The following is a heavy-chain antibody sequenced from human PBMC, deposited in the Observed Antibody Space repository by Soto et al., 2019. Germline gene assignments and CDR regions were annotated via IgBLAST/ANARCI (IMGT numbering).Heavy chain of an antibody. CDR1: GFTVSSHY. Sequence: EVQLVESGGGLVQPGGSLRLSCAASGFTVSSHYMNWVRQAPGKGLQWVSLVYSGGSTYYADSVTGRFTISRHSSDNTVYLQMNGLRPEDTAVYYCAAAIYGDWSLYYWGQGTLVTVSS. V-gene: IGHV3-53*04. CDR3: AAAIYGDWSLYY. J-gene: IGHJ4*02. CDR2: VYSGGST. D-gene: IGHD4-17*01.